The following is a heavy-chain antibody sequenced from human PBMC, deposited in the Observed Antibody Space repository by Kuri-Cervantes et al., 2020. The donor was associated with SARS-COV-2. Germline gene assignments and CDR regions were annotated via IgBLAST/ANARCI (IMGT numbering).Heavy chain of an antibody. V-gene: IGHV4-59*01. J-gene: IGHJ4*02. Sequence: SETLSLTCTVSGGSISSYCWSWIRQPPGKGLEWIGYFYYSGITNYNPSLKNRVTMSVDTSKNQFSLNLSSVTAADTAVYYCARDNILFSGSGFDYWGQGTLVTVSS. CDR3: ARDNILFSGSGFDY. D-gene: IGHD1-26*01. CDR1: GGSISSYC. CDR2: FYYSGIT.